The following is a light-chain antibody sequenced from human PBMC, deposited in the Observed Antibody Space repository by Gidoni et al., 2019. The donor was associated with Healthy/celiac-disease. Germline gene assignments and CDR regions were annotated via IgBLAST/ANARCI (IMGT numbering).Light chain of an antibody. CDR1: SSDVGGYEY. CDR2: DVS. V-gene: IGLV2-14*03. J-gene: IGLJ3*02. Sequence: QSALTQPASVSGSPGHSITISCTGTSSDVGGYEYVSWYQHHPGKAPKLMIYDVSNRPSGVSNRFSGSKSGNTASLTISGLQAEDEADYYCSSYTSSSTPWVFGGGTKLTVL. CDR3: SSYTSSSTPWV.